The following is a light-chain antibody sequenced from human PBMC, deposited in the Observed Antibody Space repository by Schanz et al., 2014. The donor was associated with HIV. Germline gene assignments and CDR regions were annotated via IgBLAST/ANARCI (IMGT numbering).Light chain of an antibody. CDR3: QQYYTTPYT. Sequence: EIVLTQSPATLSVSPGQRATLSCRASQTVSSGSLAWYQHKPGQAPRLLIYGASSRANGIPARFSGSGSGTYFTLTISSLQAEDVAVYYCQQYYTTPYTFGQGTKLEIK. CDR2: GAS. J-gene: IGKJ2*01. V-gene: IGKV3D-7*01. CDR1: QTVSSGS.